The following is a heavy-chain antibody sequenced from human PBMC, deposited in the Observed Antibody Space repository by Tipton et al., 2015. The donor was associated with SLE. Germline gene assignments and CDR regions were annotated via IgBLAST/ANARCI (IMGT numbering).Heavy chain of an antibody. CDR1: GASISSGSYY. CDR2: IYTRGST. J-gene: IGHJ4*02. V-gene: IGHV4-61*02. Sequence: GLVKPSETLSLTCAVSGASISSGSYYWSWIRQPAGKGLEWIGRIYTRGSTNYNLSLKSRVTISLDTSKNQFSLKLSSVTAADTAVYYCARGPYYDIWSGYKDPLDYWGQGTLVTVSS. D-gene: IGHD3-3*01. CDR3: ARGPYYDIWSGYKDPLDY.